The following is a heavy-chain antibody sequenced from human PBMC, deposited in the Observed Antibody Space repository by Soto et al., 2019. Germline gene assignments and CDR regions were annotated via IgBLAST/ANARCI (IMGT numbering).Heavy chain of an antibody. V-gene: IGHV3-23*01. J-gene: IGHJ4*02. CDR1: GFTFSSYA. Sequence: GGSLRLSCAASGFTFSSYAMSWVRQAPGKGLEWVSAISGSGGTTYYADSVKGRFTISRDNSKNTLYLQMNSLRAEDTALYYCAKAGSYASGSYYPTYLDYWGQGTLVTVSS. CDR3: AKAGSYASGSYYPTYLDY. D-gene: IGHD3-10*01. CDR2: ISGSGGTT.